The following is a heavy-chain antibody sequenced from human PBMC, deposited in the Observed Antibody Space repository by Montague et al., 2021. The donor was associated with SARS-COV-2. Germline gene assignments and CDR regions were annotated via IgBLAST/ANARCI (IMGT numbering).Heavy chain of an antibody. CDR1: GDSISGYY. D-gene: IGHD3-16*02. V-gene: IGHV4-59*13. CDR3: AKYVYGHKSLDC. J-gene: IGHJ4*02. Sequence: SETLSLTCTVSGDSISGYYWSWIRQSPGKGLDWIGWIHYTGSTAYNPSLRSRVTISVDTSRNQFSLNLNSVTAADTAVYYCAKYVYGHKSLDCWGQGTLVTVSS. CDR2: IHYTGST.